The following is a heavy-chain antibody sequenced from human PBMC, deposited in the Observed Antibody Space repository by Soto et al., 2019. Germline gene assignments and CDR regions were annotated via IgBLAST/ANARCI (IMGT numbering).Heavy chain of an antibody. V-gene: IGHV3-66*01. CDR2: IYSGGST. CDR3: ARVDYDFWSGEPYYFDY. Sequence: GGSLRLSCAASGFTVSSNYMSWVRQAPGKGLEWVSVIYSGGSTYYADSVKGRFTISRDNSKNTLYLQMNSLRAEDTAVYYCARVDYDFWSGEPYYFDYWGQGTLVTVSS. J-gene: IGHJ4*02. CDR1: GFTVSSNY. D-gene: IGHD3-3*01.